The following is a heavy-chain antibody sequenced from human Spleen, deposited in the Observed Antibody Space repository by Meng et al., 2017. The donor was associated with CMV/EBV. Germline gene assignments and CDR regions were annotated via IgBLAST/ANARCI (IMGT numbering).Heavy chain of an antibody. V-gene: IGHV4-39*07. D-gene: IGHD2-21*01. Sequence: SISRIGYYWGWIRQTPGKGLERIGNIYYSGSTHYNPSLNSRVTTSVDTSKKQFSLRLTSVTAADTAVYYCARGEDCDGDCQELPFDYWGQGTLVTVSS. CDR1: SISRIGYY. CDR3: ARGEDCDGDCQELPFDY. CDR2: IYYSGST. J-gene: IGHJ4*02.